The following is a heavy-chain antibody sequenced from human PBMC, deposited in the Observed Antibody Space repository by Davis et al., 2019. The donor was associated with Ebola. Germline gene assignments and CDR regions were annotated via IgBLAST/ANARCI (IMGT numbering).Heavy chain of an antibody. V-gene: IGHV3-74*01. CDR1: GLSFSSYW. CDR3: ARDRYYTIDV. J-gene: IGHJ6*02. Sequence: GESLKISCVASGLSFSSYWFHWVRQAPGKGLVWVSRITTDGSDTTYADSVKGRFTISRDNAKNSLYLQMNSLRAEDTAVYYCARDRYYTIDVWGQGTTVTVSS. CDR2: ITTDGSDT. D-gene: IGHD3-10*01.